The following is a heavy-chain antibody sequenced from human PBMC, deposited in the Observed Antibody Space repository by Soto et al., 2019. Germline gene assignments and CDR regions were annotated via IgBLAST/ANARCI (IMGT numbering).Heavy chain of an antibody. J-gene: IGHJ4*02. CDR3: AMEYCSSTSCYRDY. D-gene: IGHD2-2*02. CDR1: GGTFSSYT. Sequence: QVQLVQSGAEVKKPGTSVKVSCKASGGTFSSYTISWVRQAPGQVLEWMGRIIHILCIANYAQKLQGIVTTTADKSTSTAYMELSSLRSEDTAVYYCAMEYCSSTSCYRDYWGQGTLVTVSS. CDR2: IIHILCIA. V-gene: IGHV1-69*02.